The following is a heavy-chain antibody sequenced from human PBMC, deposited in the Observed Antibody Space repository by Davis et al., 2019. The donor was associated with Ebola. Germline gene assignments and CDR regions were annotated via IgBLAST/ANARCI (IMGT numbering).Heavy chain of an antibody. CDR2: IWYDGSNK. Sequence: GGSLRLSCAASGFTFSSYGMHWVRQAPGKGLEWVAVIWYDGSNKYYADSVKGRFTISRDNSKNTLYLQMSSLRAEDTAMYYCARDFGGANVLLWFGEFLYWGQGTLVTVSS. V-gene: IGHV3-33*01. J-gene: IGHJ4*02. D-gene: IGHD3-10*01. CDR3: ARDFGGANVLLWFGEFLY. CDR1: GFTFSSYG.